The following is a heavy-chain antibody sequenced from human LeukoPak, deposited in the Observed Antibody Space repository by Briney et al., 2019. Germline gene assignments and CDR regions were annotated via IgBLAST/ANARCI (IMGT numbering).Heavy chain of an antibody. D-gene: IGHD2-8*02. CDR1: GVSISSYY. CDR2: IYYSGST. CDR3: ARDLLGTSAFDI. V-gene: IGHV4-59*01. J-gene: IGHJ3*02. Sequence: ASETLSLTCTVSGVSISSYYWSWIRQPPGKGLEWIGYIYYSGSTNYNPSLKSRVTISVDTSKNQFSLKLSSVTAADTAVYYCARDLLGTSAFDIWGQGTMVTVSS.